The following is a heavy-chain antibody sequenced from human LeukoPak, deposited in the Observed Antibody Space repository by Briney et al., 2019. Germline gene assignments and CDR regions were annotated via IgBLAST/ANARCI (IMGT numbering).Heavy chain of an antibody. CDR3: ARGDSNTWYPSGRQFDY. Sequence: PSETLSLTCTVSGGSISSYYWSWIREPPGKGLKWIGYISYSGSTNYNPSLKSRVTISVDTSRTQVSLKLNSVTAADTAVYYCARGDSNTWYPSGRQFDYWGQGTKVSVSS. CDR1: GGSISSYY. D-gene: IGHD6-13*01. CDR2: ISYSGST. V-gene: IGHV4-59*12. J-gene: IGHJ4*02.